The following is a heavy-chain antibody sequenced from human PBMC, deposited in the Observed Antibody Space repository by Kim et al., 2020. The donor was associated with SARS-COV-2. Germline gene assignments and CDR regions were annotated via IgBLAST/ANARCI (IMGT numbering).Heavy chain of an antibody. V-gene: IGHV1-46*01. CDR1: GYTFTSYY. CDR3: ARRDMLTGFDP. Sequence: ASVKVSCKASGYTFTSYYVVWVRQAPGQGLEWMGMINPKGGSTDYAQKCQGRVTMTRDTSTSTVYMELSSLRSEDTAVYYCARRDMLTGFDPWGQGTLVTVSS. CDR2: INPKGGST. J-gene: IGHJ5*02. D-gene: IGHD3-9*01.